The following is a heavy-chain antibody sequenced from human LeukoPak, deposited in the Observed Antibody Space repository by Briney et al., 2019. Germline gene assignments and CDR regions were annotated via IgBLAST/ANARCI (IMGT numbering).Heavy chain of an antibody. Sequence: GASVKVSCKASGGTFSSYAISWVRQAPGQGLEWMGGIIPIFGTANYARKFQGRVTITADKSTSTAYMELSSLRSEDTAVYYCARDRVGYCSSTSCYHFDYWGQGTLVTVSS. V-gene: IGHV1-69*06. D-gene: IGHD2-2*01. CDR1: GGTFSSYA. CDR2: IIPIFGTA. CDR3: ARDRVGYCSSTSCYHFDY. J-gene: IGHJ4*02.